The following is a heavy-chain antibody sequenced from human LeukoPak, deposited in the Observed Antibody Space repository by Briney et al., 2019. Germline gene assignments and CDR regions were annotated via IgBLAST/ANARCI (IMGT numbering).Heavy chain of an antibody. J-gene: IGHJ4*02. D-gene: IGHD6-19*01. Sequence: PGGSLRLSCAASGFTFSSYAMSWVRQAPGKGLEWVSVISGSAGSTYYADSVKGRFTISRDNSKNMLYLQMNSLRAEDTAVYYCAAFIAVAGTYYFDYWGQGTLVTVSS. CDR1: GFTFSSYA. V-gene: IGHV3-23*01. CDR2: ISGSAGST. CDR3: AAFIAVAGTYYFDY.